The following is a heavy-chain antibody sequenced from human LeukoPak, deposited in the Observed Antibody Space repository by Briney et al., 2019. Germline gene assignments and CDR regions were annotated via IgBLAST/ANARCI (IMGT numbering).Heavy chain of an antibody. D-gene: IGHD3-9*01. CDR1: GITFSSYS. Sequence: GSLRLSCVASGITFSSYSMNWIRQPPGKGLEWIGYIYYSGSTNYNPSLKSRVTISVDTSKNQFSLKLSSVTAADTAVYYCARSLTSHYDILTGYYLIPHFDYWGQGTLVTVSS. CDR3: ARSLTSHYDILTGYYLIPHFDY. CDR2: IYYSGST. V-gene: IGHV4-59*01. J-gene: IGHJ4*02.